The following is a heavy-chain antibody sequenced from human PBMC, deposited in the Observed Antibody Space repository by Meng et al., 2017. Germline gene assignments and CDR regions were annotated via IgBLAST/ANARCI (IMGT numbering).Heavy chain of an antibody. J-gene: IGHJ4*02. D-gene: IGHD6-6*01. Sequence: LKPPETLSLSVAAYGGSFSGYYWTWIRQPPGKGLEWIGEINHSGSTNYNPSLKSRVTISVDTSKNQFSLKLSSVTAADTAVYYCARRGIAARPFYYWGQGTLVTVSS. CDR1: GGSFSGYY. CDR3: ARRGIAARPFYY. CDR2: INHSGST. V-gene: IGHV4-34*01.